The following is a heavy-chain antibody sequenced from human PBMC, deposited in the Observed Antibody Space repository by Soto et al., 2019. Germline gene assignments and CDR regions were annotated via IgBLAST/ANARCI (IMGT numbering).Heavy chain of an antibody. CDR3: DSGFDY. CDR1: GFTSTIYA. V-gene: IGHV3-30-3*01. CDR2: ISYDGSNK. Sequence: GGSLSLPSPAPGFTSTIYAMPWVRQAPGKGLEWVAVISYDGSNKYYADSVKGRFTISRDNSKNTLYPQITSLRAEDTAVYYCDSGFDYWGQGTMVTVSS. D-gene: IGHD6-25*01. J-gene: IGHJ4*02.